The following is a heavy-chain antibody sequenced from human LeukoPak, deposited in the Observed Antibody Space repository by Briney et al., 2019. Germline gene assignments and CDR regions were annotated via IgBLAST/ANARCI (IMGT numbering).Heavy chain of an antibody. CDR3: ARDGGLYWFDP. D-gene: IGHD3-16*01. Sequence: GGSLRLSCAASGFTFSSSWMTWARQAPGKGLEFLSYISTSGSTMYYADSVKGRFTISRDNAKNSVYLQMNSLRAEDTAAYYCARDGGLYWFDPWGQGTLVTVSS. CDR1: GFTFSSSW. CDR2: ISTSGSTM. V-gene: IGHV3-48*04. J-gene: IGHJ5*02.